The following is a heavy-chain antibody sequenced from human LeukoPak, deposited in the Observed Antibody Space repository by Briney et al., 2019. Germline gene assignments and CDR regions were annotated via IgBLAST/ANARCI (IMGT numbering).Heavy chain of an antibody. CDR1: GYTFTGYY. Sequence: ASVTVSCKASGYTFTGYYMHWVRQAPGQGLEWMGWINPNSGGTNYAQKFQGRVTMTRDTSISTAYMELSRLRSDDTAVYYCARDFSLRFLEWLGYAFDIWGQGTMVTVSS. J-gene: IGHJ3*02. CDR3: ARDFSLRFLEWLGYAFDI. D-gene: IGHD3-3*01. CDR2: INPNSGGT. V-gene: IGHV1-2*02.